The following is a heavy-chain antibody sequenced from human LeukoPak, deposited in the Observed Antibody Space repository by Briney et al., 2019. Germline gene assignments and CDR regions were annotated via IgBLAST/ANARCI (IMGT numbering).Heavy chain of an antibody. J-gene: IGHJ4*02. D-gene: IGHD3-16*02. CDR3: ARGIGYYDYVWGSYRSPYFDY. V-gene: IGHV4-34*01. Sequence: SETLSLTCAVYGGSFSGYYWSWIRQPPGKGLEWIGEINHSGSTNYNPSLKGRVTISVDTSKNQFSLKLSSVTAADTAVYYCARGIGYYDYVWGSYRSPYFDYWGQGTLVTVSS. CDR2: INHSGST. CDR1: GGSFSGYY.